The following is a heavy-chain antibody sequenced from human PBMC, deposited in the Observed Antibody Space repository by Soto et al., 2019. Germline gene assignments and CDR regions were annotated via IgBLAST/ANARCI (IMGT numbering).Heavy chain of an antibody. CDR3: ARGPTDYYDNSANYFLDY. Sequence: GASVKVSCKASGYTFTSYAMHWVRQAPGQRLEWMGWINAGNGNTKYSQKFQGRVTITRDTSASTAYMELSSLRSDDTAVYYCARGPTDYYDNSANYFLDYWGQGTLVTVSS. CDR2: INAGNGNT. D-gene: IGHD3-22*01. V-gene: IGHV1-3*01. CDR1: GYTFTSYA. J-gene: IGHJ4*02.